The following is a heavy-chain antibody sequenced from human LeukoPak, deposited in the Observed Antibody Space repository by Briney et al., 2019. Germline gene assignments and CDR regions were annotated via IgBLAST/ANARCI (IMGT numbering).Heavy chain of an antibody. CDR2: IYYSGST. CDR3: ARHRVVATINDAFDI. CDR1: GGSISSSSEN. V-gene: IGHV4-39*01. Sequence: SETLSLTCTVSGGSISSSSENWGWIRQPPGKRLEWIGSIYYSGSTYYNPSLKSRVTISVDMSKNQLSLRLSSVTAADTAVYYCARHRVVATINDAFDIWGQGTMVTVSS. J-gene: IGHJ3*02. D-gene: IGHD5-12*01.